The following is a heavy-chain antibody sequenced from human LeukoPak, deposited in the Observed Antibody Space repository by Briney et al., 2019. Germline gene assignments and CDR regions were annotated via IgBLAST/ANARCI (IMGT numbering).Heavy chain of an antibody. J-gene: IGHJ3*02. CDR1: GGSISSGGYY. CDR3: ARAAAMSRNAFDI. Sequence: PSETLSLTCTVSGGSISSGGYYWSWIRQPPGKGLEWIGYIYYSGSTNYNPSLKSRVTISVDTSKNQFSLKLSSVTAADTAVYYCARAAAMSRNAFDIWGQGTMVTVSS. CDR2: IYYSGST. V-gene: IGHV4-61*08.